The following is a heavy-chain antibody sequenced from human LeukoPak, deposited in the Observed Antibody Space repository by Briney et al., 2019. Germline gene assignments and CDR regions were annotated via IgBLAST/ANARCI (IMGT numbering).Heavy chain of an antibody. V-gene: IGHV1-2*02. CDR1: GYTFTGYY. CDR2: INPNSGGT. D-gene: IGHD5-12*01. CDR3: ARDYSGYPELWGFDY. J-gene: IGHJ4*02. Sequence: GASVKVSCKASGYTFTGYYMHWVRQAPGQGLEWMGWINPNSGGTHYAQKLQGRGTMTRDTSISTPYMELSRLRSDDTAVYYCARDYSGYPELWGFDYWGQGTLVTVSS.